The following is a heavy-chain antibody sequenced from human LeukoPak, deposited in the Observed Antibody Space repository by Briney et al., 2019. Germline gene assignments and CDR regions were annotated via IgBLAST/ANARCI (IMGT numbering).Heavy chain of an antibody. CDR2: IYTTGST. J-gene: IGHJ5*02. CDR1: GGSISSYY. CDR3: ARGTKDCSSGCSVWFDP. Sequence: PSETLSLTCTVSGGSISSYYWSWIRQPAGKGLEWIGRIYTTGSTNYSPSLKSRVTMSVDTSKNQFSLKLTSVTAADTAVYYCARGTKDCSSGCSVWFDPWGQGTLVTVSS. D-gene: IGHD6-19*01. V-gene: IGHV4-4*07.